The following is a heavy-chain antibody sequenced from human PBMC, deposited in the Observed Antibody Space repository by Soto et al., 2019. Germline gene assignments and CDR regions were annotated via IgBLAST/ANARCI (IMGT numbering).Heavy chain of an antibody. V-gene: IGHV3-30*18. D-gene: IGHD1-26*01. J-gene: IGHJ6*02. CDR2: ISYDGSNK. Sequence: VGSQRLPCAASRFTFSSYGMHWVRQAPGKGLEWVAVISYDGSNKYYADSVKGRFTISRDNSKNTLYLQMNSLRAEDTAVYYCEKDVERATEYYGMDVWGQGTTVTVSS. CDR1: RFTFSSYG. CDR3: EKDVERATEYYGMDV.